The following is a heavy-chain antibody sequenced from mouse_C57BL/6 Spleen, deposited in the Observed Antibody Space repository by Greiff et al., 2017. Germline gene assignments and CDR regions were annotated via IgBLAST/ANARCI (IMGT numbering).Heavy chain of an antibody. CDR2: IDPGSGNT. V-gene: IGHV1-84*01. CDR3: ARWSYYGSSSYYYAMDY. Sequence: QVQLQQSGPELVKPGASVKISCKASGYTFTDYYINWVKQRPGQGLEWIGWIDPGSGNTKYNEKFKGKATLTVDTSSSTAYMQLSSLTSEDSAVYFCARWSYYGSSSYYYAMDYWGQGTSVTVSS. CDR1: GYTFTDYY. D-gene: IGHD1-1*01. J-gene: IGHJ4*01.